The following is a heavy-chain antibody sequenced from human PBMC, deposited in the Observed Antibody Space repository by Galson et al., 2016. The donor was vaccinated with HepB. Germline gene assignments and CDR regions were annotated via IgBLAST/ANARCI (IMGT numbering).Heavy chain of an antibody. CDR2: IIPIFGTP. CDR1: GGPISSYA. J-gene: IGHJ3*02. CDR3: ARDSISEAGIGLRAFAI. Sequence: SVKVSCKASGGPISSYAVIWVRQAPGQGLEWMGGIIPIFGTPKYAQKFQGRVTITADKSTNTADMELSGLRPEDTAVYYCARDSISEAGIGLRAFAIWGQGTMVTISS. D-gene: IGHD6-13*01. V-gene: IGHV1-69*06.